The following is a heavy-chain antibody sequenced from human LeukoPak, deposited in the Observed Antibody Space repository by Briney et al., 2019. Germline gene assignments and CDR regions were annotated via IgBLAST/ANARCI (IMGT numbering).Heavy chain of an antibody. CDR3: ERRPISTGMDY. Sequence: ASETLSLTCAVSGFSISSGYYWDWIRQPPGKGPEWIGNIYHSGSTYYNPSLKSRVTISVDKSKNQFSLKLTSVTAADTAVYYCERRPISTGMDYWGQGTLVTVSS. D-gene: IGHD1-1*01. CDR2: IYHSGST. J-gene: IGHJ4*02. CDR1: GFSISSGYY. V-gene: IGHV4-38-2*01.